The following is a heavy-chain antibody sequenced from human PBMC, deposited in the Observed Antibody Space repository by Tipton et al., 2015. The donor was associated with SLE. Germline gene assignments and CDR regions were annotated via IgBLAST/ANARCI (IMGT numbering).Heavy chain of an antibody. D-gene: IGHD3-3*01. CDR1: GFTFSNYW. Sequence: SLRLSCAASGFTFSNYWMTWVRQAPGKGLEWVANIKPDGSEKYYVDSVEGRFTISRDNAKNSLYLQMNSLRAEDTAVYYCARSGNYRSGSFDYWGQGTLVTVSS. J-gene: IGHJ4*02. V-gene: IGHV3-7*01. CDR2: IKPDGSEK. CDR3: ARSGNYRSGSFDY.